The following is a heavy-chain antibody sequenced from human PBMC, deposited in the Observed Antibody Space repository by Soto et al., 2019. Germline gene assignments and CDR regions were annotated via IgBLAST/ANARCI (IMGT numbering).Heavy chain of an antibody. J-gene: IGHJ4*02. D-gene: IGHD3-22*01. CDR3: AKDSTYYYDSSGYFRAPGFYFDY. V-gene: IGHV3-23*01. CDR2: ISGSGGST. CDR1: GFTFSSYA. Sequence: GGSLRLSCAASGFTFSSYAMSWVRQAPGKGLEWVSAISGSGGSTYYADSVKGRFTISRDNSKNTLYLQMNSLRAEDTAVYYCAKDSTYYYDSSGYFRAPGFYFDYWGQGTLVTVSS.